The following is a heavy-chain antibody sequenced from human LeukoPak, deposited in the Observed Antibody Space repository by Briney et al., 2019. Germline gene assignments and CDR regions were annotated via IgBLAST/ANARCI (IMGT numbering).Heavy chain of an antibody. CDR1: GGSLSRYH. D-gene: IGHD6-19*01. J-gene: IGHJ4*02. CDR2: IYYSGST. V-gene: IGHV4-59*08. Sequence: SETLSLTCTVSGGSLSRYHWGWVRQPPGKGLEWTGYIYYSGSTNYNPSLNSRVTISVDTSKNQFSLRLSSVTAADTAIYYCARAVSGRFDYWGQGTLVTVSS. CDR3: ARAVSGRFDY.